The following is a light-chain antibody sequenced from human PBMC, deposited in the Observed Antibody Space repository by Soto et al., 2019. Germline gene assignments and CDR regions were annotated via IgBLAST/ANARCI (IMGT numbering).Light chain of an antibody. CDR1: SSDIGAYDY. CDR3: SSHAGSTHV. J-gene: IGLJ1*01. V-gene: IGLV2-14*01. CDR2: EVT. Sequence: QSVLTQPASVSGSPGQSITISCTGTSSDIGAYDYVSWYQQYPGRVPKLLIHEVTNRPSGVSDRFSGSKSGNTASLTISGLQTEDEADYYCSSHAGSTHVFGTGTKVTVL.